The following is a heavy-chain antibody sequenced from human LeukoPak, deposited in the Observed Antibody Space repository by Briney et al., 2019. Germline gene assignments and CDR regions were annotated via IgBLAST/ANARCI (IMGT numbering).Heavy chain of an antibody. D-gene: IGHD2-2*01. CDR3: AREGCSSTSCYDP. Sequence: GGSLRLSCAAPGFTFSSYEMNWVRQAPGKGLEWVSYISSSATTIYYTDSVKGRFTISRDNAKNSLYLQMNSLSAEDTAVYYCAREGCSSTSCYDPWGQGTLVTVSS. V-gene: IGHV3-48*03. J-gene: IGHJ5*02. CDR1: GFTFSSYE. CDR2: ISSSATTI.